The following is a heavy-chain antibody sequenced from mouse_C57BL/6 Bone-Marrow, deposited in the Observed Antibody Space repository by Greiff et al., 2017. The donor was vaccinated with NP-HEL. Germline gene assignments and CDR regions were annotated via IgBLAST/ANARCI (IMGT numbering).Heavy chain of an antibody. CDR2: IYPGDGDT. J-gene: IGHJ4*01. V-gene: IGHV1-82*01. Sequence: QVQLQQSGPELVKPGASVKISCKASGYAFSSYWMNWVKQRPGKGLEWIGRIYPGDGDTNYIGKFKGKATLTADKSSSTAYMQRSSRTSEDSAVYCCARKGTAQVTGYYAMDYWGQGTSVTVSS. CDR3: ARKGTAQVTGYYAMDY. D-gene: IGHD3-2*02. CDR1: GYAFSSYW.